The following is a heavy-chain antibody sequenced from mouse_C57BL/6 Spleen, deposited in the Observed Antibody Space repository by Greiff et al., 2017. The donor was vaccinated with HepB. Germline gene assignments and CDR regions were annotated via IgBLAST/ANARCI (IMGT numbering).Heavy chain of an antibody. CDR2: IDPSDSYT. J-gene: IGHJ1*03. CDR1: GYTFTSYW. V-gene: IGHV1-69*01. CDR3: ARSSYKSPSV. D-gene: IGHD1-1*01. Sequence: QVQLQQPGAELVMPGASVKLSCKASGYTFTSYWMHWVKQRPGQGLEWIGEIDPSDSYTNYNQKFKGKSTLTVDKSSSTAYMQLSSLTSEDSAVYYCARSSYKSPSVWGTGTTVTVSS.